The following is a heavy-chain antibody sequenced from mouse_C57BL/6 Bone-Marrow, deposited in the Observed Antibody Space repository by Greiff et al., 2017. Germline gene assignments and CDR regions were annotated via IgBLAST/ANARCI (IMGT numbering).Heavy chain of an antibody. Sequence: VQLQHSGAELARPGASVKLSCKASGYTFTSYGISWVKQRTGQGLEWIGEIYPRSGNPYYNEKFKGKATLTADKSSRTAYMELRSLTSEDSAGYFCSREGPYYFYDYWGQGTTLTGSS. V-gene: IGHV1-81*01. D-gene: IGHD1-1*01. J-gene: IGHJ2*01. CDR1: GYTFTSYG. CDR2: IYPRSGNP. CDR3: SREGPYYFYDY.